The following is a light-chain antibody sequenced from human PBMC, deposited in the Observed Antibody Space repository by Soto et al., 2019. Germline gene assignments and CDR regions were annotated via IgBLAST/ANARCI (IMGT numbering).Light chain of an antibody. Sequence: QSALTQPASVSGSPGQSITISCTGTSSDVGSYNLVSWYQQHPGKAPKLMISAVTKRTAGVSSRFSGSKSGNTASLTISGLQAEDEADYYCSSYAGFNTVIFGGGTKLTVL. CDR2: AVT. J-gene: IGLJ2*01. V-gene: IGLV2-23*02. CDR3: SSYAGFNTVI. CDR1: SSDVGSYNL.